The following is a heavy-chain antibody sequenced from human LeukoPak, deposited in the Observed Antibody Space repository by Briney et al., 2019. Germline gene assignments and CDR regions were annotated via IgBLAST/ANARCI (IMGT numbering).Heavy chain of an antibody. Sequence: ASVKVSCKASGYTFTSYGISWVRHAPGQGLEWMGWISAYNGNTNYAQKFQGRVTMTTDTSTSTAYMELRSLRSDDTAVYYCARDGDSSGYYPSDYWGQGTLVTVSS. CDR1: GYTFTSYG. D-gene: IGHD3-22*01. CDR2: ISAYNGNT. CDR3: ARDGDSSGYYPSDY. J-gene: IGHJ4*02. V-gene: IGHV1-18*01.